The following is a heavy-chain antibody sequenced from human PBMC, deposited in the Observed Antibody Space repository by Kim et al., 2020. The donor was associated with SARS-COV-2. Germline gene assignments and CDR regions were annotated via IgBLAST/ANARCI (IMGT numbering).Heavy chain of an antibody. D-gene: IGHD3-3*01. CDR1: GFTLSNYW. CDR3: ARVRSAGFDY. Sequence: GGSLRLSCAASGFTLSNYWMHWVRQAPGKGLVWVSRINSDGSSSNYADSVKGRFTISRDNAKNTLYLQMNSLRAEDTAVYYCARVRSAGFDYGGQGTLVTVSS. J-gene: IGHJ4*02. V-gene: IGHV3-74*01. CDR2: INSDGSSS.